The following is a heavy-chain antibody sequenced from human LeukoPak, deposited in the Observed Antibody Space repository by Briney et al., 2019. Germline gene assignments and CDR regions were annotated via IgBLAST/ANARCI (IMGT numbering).Heavy chain of an antibody. CDR2: IHHSGRS. J-gene: IGHJ3*02. D-gene: IGHD3-3*01. Sequence: PSVALSLTCAVSGGSINSDDWSWILRPPGKGLEWIGHIHHSGRSNYNPSLVSRVTLSVDMSRNQFSLRLSSVTAADTAVYYCARRTFPGLRYDDRRIFDIWGQGSVVTVSS. V-gene: IGHV4-59*08. CDR1: GGSINSDD. CDR3: ARRTFPGLRYDDRRIFDI.